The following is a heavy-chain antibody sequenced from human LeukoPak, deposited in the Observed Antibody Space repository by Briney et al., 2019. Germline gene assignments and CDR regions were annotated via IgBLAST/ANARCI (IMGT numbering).Heavy chain of an antibody. D-gene: IGHD6-13*01. CDR3: ARGPLYSSSHFIPY. J-gene: IGHJ4*02. V-gene: IGHV4-34*01. Sequence: SETLSLTCAVYGGSFSGYYWSWIRQPPGKGLEWIGEINHSGSTNYNPSLKSRVTISVDTSKNQFSLKLSSVTAADTAVYYCARGPLYSSSHFIPYWGQGTLVTVSS. CDR2: INHSGST. CDR1: GGSFSGYY.